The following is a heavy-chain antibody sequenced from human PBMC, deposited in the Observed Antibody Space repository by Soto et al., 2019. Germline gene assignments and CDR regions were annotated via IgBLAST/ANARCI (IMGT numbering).Heavy chain of an antibody. J-gene: IGHJ6*02. CDR2: IIPIFGTA. Sequence: SVKVSCKASGGTFSRYSISWVRQAPGQGLEWMGGIIPIFGTANYAQKFQGRVTITADESTSTAYMELSSLRSEDTAVYYCARISWNYGGGYYYGMDVWGQGTTVTVSS. CDR1: GGTFSRYS. CDR3: ARISWNYGGGYYYGMDV. D-gene: IGHD1-7*01. V-gene: IGHV1-69*13.